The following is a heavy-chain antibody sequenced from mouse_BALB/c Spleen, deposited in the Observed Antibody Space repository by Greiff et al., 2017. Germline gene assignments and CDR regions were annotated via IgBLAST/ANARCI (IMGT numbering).Heavy chain of an antibody. V-gene: IGHV1S56*01. D-gene: IGHD1-2*01. CDR2: IYPGDGST. CDR1: GYTFTSYY. CDR3: ARDYYGYRFAY. J-gene: IGHJ3*01. Sequence: QVQLQQSGPELVKPGASVKMSCKASGYTFTSYYIHWVKQRPGQGLEWIGWIYPGDGSTKYNEKFKGKTTLTADKSSSTAYMLLSNLTSEDSAIYFCARDYYGYRFAYWGQGTLVTVSA.